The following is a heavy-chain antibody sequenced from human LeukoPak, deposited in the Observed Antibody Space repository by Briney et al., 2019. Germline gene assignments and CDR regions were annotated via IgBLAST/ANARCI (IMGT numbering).Heavy chain of an antibody. CDR2: IIPIFGTA. Sequence: SVKVSCKASGGTFSSYAISWVRQAPGQGLEWMGGIIPIFGTANYAQKFQGRVTITADESTSTAYMELSGLRSEDTAVYYCARQIVVVPAARTNYYYMDVWGKGTTVTVSS. CDR1: GGTFSSYA. V-gene: IGHV1-69*13. J-gene: IGHJ6*03. D-gene: IGHD2-2*01. CDR3: ARQIVVVPAARTNYYYMDV.